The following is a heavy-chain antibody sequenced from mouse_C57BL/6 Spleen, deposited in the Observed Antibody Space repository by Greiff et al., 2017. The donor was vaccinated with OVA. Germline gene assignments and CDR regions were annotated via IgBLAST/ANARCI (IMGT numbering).Heavy chain of an antibody. CDR2: IDPSDSYT. CDR3: ARSHDFAY. V-gene: IGHV1-59*01. CDR1: GYTFTSYW. D-gene: IGHD2-13*01. Sequence: QVQLQQPGAELVRPGTSVKLSCKASGYTFTSYWMHWVKQRPGQGLEWIGVIDPSDSYTNYNQKFKGKATLTVDTSSSTAYMQLSSLTSADSAVYYCARSHDFAYWGQGTLVTVSA. J-gene: IGHJ3*01.